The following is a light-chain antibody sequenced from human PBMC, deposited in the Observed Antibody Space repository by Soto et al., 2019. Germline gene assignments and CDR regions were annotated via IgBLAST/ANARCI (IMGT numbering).Light chain of an antibody. CDR1: SSTIGSNY. V-gene: IGLV1-47*01. J-gene: IGLJ2*01. Sequence: QSVLTQPPSMSGTPGQRVTISCSGSSSTIGSNYVYWYQQFPRTAPKLLIYRDNQRPSGVPDRFSGSKSGTSASLAISGLRSEDEGDYYCAAWDDSLSGVVFGGGTKVTVL. CDR3: AAWDDSLSGVV. CDR2: RDN.